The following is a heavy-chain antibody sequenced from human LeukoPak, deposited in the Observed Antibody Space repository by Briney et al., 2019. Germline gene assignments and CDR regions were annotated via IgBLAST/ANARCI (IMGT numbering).Heavy chain of an antibody. CDR3: ARGRITMGYFDY. CDR2: INHSGST. Sequence: SETLSLTCAVYGGSFSGYYWSWIRQPPGKGLEWIGEINHSGSTNYNPSLKSRVTISVDTPKNQFSLKLSSVTAADTAVYYCARGRITMGYFDYWGQGTLVTVSS. D-gene: IGHD3-10*01. CDR1: GGSFSGYY. V-gene: IGHV4-34*01. J-gene: IGHJ4*02.